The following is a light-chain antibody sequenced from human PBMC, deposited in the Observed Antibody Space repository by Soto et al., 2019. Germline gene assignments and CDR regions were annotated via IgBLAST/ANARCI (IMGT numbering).Light chain of an antibody. Sequence: EIVMTQSPATLSASPGERATLSCRASQSVSSNLAWYQQKPGQPPRLLIYGASTRATGIPARFSGSGSGTEFTLTVSSLQSEDFAVYYCQQYNNWPRTFGQGTKLEIK. CDR2: GAS. J-gene: IGKJ2*01. CDR1: QSVSSN. CDR3: QQYNNWPRT. V-gene: IGKV3-15*01.